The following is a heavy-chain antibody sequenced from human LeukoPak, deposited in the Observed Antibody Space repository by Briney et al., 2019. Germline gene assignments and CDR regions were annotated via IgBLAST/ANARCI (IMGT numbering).Heavy chain of an antibody. D-gene: IGHD3-10*01. CDR1: GGSISSSSYY. Sequence: PSETLSLTCTVSGGSISSSSYYWGWIRQPPGKGLEWIGSIYYSGSTYYNPSLKSRVTISVDTSKNQFSLKLSSVTAADTAVYYCARPFYYGSGSYRGRPAPAYFDYWGQGTLVTVSS. J-gene: IGHJ4*02. V-gene: IGHV4-39*01. CDR3: ARPFYYGSGSYRGRPAPAYFDY. CDR2: IYYSGST.